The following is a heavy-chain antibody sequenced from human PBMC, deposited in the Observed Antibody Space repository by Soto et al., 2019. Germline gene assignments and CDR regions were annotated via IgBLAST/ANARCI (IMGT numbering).Heavy chain of an antibody. CDR3: ARRGGMDV. J-gene: IGHJ6*02. V-gene: IGHV4-4*02. Sequence: TSETLSLTCAVSGDSISSSHWWSWVRQPPGKGLEWIGEIYRSGTTYYNPLLKSRVTISLDKSKNQFSLKLNSVTAADTAMYFCARRGGMDVWGQGTTVTVSS. CDR2: IYRSGTT. CDR1: GDSISSSHW.